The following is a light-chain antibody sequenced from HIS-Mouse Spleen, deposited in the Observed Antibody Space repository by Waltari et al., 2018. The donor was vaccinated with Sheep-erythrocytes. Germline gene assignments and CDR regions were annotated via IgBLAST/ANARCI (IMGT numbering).Light chain of an antibody. CDR3: QQYYSTLLT. V-gene: IGKV4-1*01. Sequence: DVVMTQSSDSLAVSLGERATINCKSRQSVLYSSNNKNYLACYQQKPGQPPKLLIYWASTRESGVPDRFSGSGSGTDFTLTISSLQAEDVAVYYCQQYYSTLLTFGGGTKVEIK. CDR2: WAS. CDR1: QSVLYSSNNKNY. J-gene: IGKJ4*01.